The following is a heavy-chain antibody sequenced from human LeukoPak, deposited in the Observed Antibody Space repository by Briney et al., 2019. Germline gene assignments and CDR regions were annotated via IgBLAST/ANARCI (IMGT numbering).Heavy chain of an antibody. J-gene: IGHJ5*02. D-gene: IGHD2-21*01. V-gene: IGHV4-30-4*08. Sequence: SQTLSLTCTVSGGSISSGDYYWGWIRQPPGKGLEWIGYIYYSGSTYYNPSLKSRFTISVDTSKNQFSLKLSSVTAADTAVYYCASGEGCGGDCYSGAWFDPWGQGTLVTVSS. CDR3: ASGEGCGGDCYSGAWFDP. CDR1: GGSISSGDYY. CDR2: IYYSGST.